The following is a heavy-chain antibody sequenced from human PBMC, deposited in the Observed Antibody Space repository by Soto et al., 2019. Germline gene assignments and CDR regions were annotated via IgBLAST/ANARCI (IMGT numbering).Heavy chain of an antibody. D-gene: IGHD3-10*01. J-gene: IGHJ6*02. Sequence: EVQLLESGGGLVQPGGSLRLSCEVSGLTFSYFAMSWVRQAPGKGLEWVSAISGSGGITYYADSVKGRFTISRDNSKNTLFLQMTSLRAEDTAVYYCALLGRSGSGRPYYYGMDVWGQGTTVTVSS. V-gene: IGHV3-23*01. CDR3: ALLGRSGSGRPYYYGMDV. CDR2: ISGSGGIT. CDR1: GLTFSYFA.